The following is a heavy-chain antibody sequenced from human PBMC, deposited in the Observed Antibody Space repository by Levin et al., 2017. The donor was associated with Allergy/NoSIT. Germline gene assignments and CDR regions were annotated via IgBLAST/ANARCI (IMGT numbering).Heavy chain of an antibody. CDR1: GGTFSSYT. Sequence: KISCKASGGTFSSYTISWVRQAPGQGLEWMGRIIPILGIANYAQKFQGRVTITADKSTSTAYMELSSLRSEDTAVYYCARGGLDSGYDFDYYYYGMDVWGQGPTVTVSS. CDR3: ARGGLDSGYDFDYYYYGMDV. J-gene: IGHJ6*02. V-gene: IGHV1-69*02. D-gene: IGHD5-12*01. CDR2: IIPILGIA.